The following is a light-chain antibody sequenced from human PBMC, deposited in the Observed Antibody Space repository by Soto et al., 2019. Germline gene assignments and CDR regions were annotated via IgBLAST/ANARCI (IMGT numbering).Light chain of an antibody. CDR3: QQYNNWPPIT. CDR1: QSVSSN. V-gene: IGKV3-15*01. CDR2: GAS. J-gene: IGKJ5*01. Sequence: NVLTQSPGTLSLSPGERATLSCRASQSVSSNLAWYQQKPGQAPRLLIYGASTRATGIPARFSGSGSGTEFTLTISSLQSEDFAVYYCQQYNNWPPITFGQGTRLEIK.